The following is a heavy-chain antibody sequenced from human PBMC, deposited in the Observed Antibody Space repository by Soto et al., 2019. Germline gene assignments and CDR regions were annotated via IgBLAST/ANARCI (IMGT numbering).Heavy chain of an antibody. CDR3: ARARGYSYVYYYYGMDV. V-gene: IGHV1-18*04. Sequence: ASVKVSCKASGYTFTSYGISWVRQAPGQGLEWMGWISAYNGNTNYAQKLQGRVTMTTDTSTSTAYMKLRSLRSDDTAVYYCARARGYSYVYYYYGMDVWGQGTTVTVSS. CDR2: ISAYNGNT. D-gene: IGHD5-18*01. J-gene: IGHJ6*02. CDR1: GYTFTSYG.